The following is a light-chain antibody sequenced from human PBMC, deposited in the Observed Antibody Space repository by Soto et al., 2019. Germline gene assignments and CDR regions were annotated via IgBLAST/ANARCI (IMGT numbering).Light chain of an antibody. V-gene: IGKV1-5*01. CDR1: QSISSW. CDR3: QQYNSYSTLT. CDR2: DAS. J-gene: IGKJ4*01. Sequence: DIQMTQSPSTLSASVGDRVTITCRASQSISSWLAWYQQKPGKAPKLLIYDASSLESGVPSRFSGSGSETEFTLTISILQPDDFATYYCQQYNSYSTLTFGGWTKVDIK.